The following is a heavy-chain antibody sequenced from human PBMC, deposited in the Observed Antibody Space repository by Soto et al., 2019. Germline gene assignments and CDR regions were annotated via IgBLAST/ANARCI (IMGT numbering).Heavy chain of an antibody. CDR3: AREGQLGY. D-gene: IGHD6-6*01. J-gene: IGHJ4*02. Sequence: GASVKVSCKASGYTFSNYGFSWVRQAPGQGLEWMGWISGYNGNTNYAERLQGRVTMTTDTSTSTAYMELRNLRYDDTAVYYCAREGQLGYWGQGTPVTVSS. V-gene: IGHV1-18*01. CDR1: GYTFSNYG. CDR2: ISGYNGNT.